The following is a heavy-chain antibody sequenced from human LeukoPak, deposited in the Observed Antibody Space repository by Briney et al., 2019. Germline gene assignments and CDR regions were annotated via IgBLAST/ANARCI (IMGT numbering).Heavy chain of an antibody. J-gene: IGHJ4*02. CDR2: ISAYNGNT. V-gene: IGHV1-18*01. CDR1: GYTFTSYG. D-gene: IGHD1-26*01. CDR3: ARDLIREGATY. Sequence: ASVKLSCKASGYTFTSYGISWVRQPPGQGLELMGWISAYNGNTNYAQKLQGRVTMTTDTSTSTAYMELRSLRSDDTAVYYCARDLIREGATYWGQGTLVTVSS.